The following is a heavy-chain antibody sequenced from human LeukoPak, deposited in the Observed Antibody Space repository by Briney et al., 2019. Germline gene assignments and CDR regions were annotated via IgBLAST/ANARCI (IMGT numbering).Heavy chain of an antibody. CDR3: ARRGGVRSWYWFDP. Sequence: GASVKVSCKASGYTFTSYGISWVRQDPGQGLEWMGWISAYNGNTNYAQKLQGRVTMTTDTSTSTAYMELRSLRSDDTAVYYCARRGGVRSWYWFDPWGQGTLVTVPS. CDR2: ISAYNGNT. V-gene: IGHV1-18*01. D-gene: IGHD6-13*01. J-gene: IGHJ5*02. CDR1: GYTFTSYG.